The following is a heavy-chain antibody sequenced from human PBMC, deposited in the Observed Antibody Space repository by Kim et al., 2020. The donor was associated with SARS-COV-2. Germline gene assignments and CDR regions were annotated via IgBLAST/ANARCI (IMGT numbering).Heavy chain of an antibody. D-gene: IGHD2-15*01. Sequence: GGSLRLSCAASGYTFTNYAMTWVRQAPGMGLEWVAAVSASGLRTYYADSLRGRLTISKDNSKNTVILQMNSLRPEDSAIYYCAKGQSGKRQERYSVYWG. J-gene: IGHJ4*01. V-gene: IGHV3-23*01. CDR2: VSASGLRT. CDR1: GYTFTNYA. CDR3: AKGQSGKRQERYSVY.